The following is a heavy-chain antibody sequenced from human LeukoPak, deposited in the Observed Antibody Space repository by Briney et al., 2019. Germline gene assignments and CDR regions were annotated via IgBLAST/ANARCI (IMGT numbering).Heavy chain of an antibody. J-gene: IGHJ4*02. CDR3: AREDYGDYGGFDY. CDR2: IKQDGSEK. Sequence: PGKSLRLSCVASGFTLSSYGMHWVRQAPGKGLEWVANIKQDGSEKYYVDSVKGRFTISRDNAKNSLYLQMNSLRAEDTAVYYCAREDYGDYGGFDYWGQGTLVTVSS. D-gene: IGHD4-17*01. CDR1: GFTLSSYG. V-gene: IGHV3-7*03.